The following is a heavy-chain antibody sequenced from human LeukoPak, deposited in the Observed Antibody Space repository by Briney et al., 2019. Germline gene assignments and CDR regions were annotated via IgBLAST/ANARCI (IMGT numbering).Heavy chain of an antibody. D-gene: IGHD6-13*01. CDR1: GFTFSSYG. CDR2: IRYDGSNK. Sequence: GGSLRLSCAASGFTFSSYGMHWVRQAPGKGLEWVAFIRYDGSNKYYADSVKGRFTISRDNSKNTLYLQMNSLRAEDTAVYYCAKERPTYSSSWYGLWNMFDPWGQGTLVTVSS. V-gene: IGHV3-30*02. CDR3: AKERPTYSSSWYGLWNMFDP. J-gene: IGHJ5*02.